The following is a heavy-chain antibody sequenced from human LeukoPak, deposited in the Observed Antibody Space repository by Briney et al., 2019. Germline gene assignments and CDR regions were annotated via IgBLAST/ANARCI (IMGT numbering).Heavy chain of an antibody. J-gene: IGHJ5*02. CDR1: GFTFSSYA. CDR3: AKTASDSINSLKSLLDIVVVPAAMSFFDP. D-gene: IGHD2-2*03. V-gene: IGHV3-23*01. Sequence: PGGSLRLSCAASGFTFSSYAMSWVRQAPGKGLEWVSAISGSGGSTYYADSVKGRFTISRDNSKNTLYLQMNSLRAEDTAVYYCAKTASDSINSLKSLLDIVVVPAAMSFFDPWGQGTLVTVSS. CDR2: ISGSGGST.